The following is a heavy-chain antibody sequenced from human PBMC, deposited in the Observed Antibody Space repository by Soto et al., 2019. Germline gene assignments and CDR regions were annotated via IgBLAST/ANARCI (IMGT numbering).Heavy chain of an antibody. CDR3: AKDIIGIAARPCGMYV. V-gene: IGHV3-23*01. D-gene: IGHD6-6*01. CDR2: ISGSGGST. J-gene: IGHJ6*02. CDR1: GFTFSSYA. Sequence: HPGGSLRLSCAASGFTFSSYAMSWVRQAPGKGLEWVSAISGSGGSTYYADSVKGRFTISRDNSKNTLYLQMNSLRAEDTAVYYCAKDIIGIAARPCGMYVWGQGTTVTVSS.